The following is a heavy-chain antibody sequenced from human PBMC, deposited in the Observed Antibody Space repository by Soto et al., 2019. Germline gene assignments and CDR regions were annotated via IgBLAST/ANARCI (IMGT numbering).Heavy chain of an antibody. CDR2: INPSGGST. V-gene: IGHV1-46*01. Sequence: ASVKVSCKASGYTFTSYYMHWVRQAPGQGLEWMGIINPSGGSTSYAQKFQGRVTMTRDTSTSTVYMELSSLRSEDTAVYYCARGEWELPLRYSNCMHFDYWVQGTMVTV. D-gene: IGHD1-26*01. CDR3: ARGEWELPLRYSNCMHFDY. J-gene: IGHJ4*02. CDR1: GYTFTSYY.